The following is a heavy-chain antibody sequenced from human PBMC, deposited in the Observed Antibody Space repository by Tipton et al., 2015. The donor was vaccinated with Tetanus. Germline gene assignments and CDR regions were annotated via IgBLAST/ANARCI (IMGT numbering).Heavy chain of an antibody. V-gene: IGHV4-34*01. CDR1: GGSSSSFY. CDR3: ARAGFEGSSSSGYFDH. J-gene: IGHJ4*02. D-gene: IGHD2-2*01. CDR2: INQRGA. Sequence: GLVKPSETLSLTCAVSGGSSSSFYWNWIRQTPGGGLQWIGEINQRGATYNPSLKSRVTIAVDTFKRQFSMTLTSATAADTAVYYCARAGFEGSSSSGYFDHWGLGVLVTVSS.